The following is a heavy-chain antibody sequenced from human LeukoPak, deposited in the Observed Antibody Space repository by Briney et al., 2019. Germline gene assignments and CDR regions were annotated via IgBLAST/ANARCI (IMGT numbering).Heavy chain of an antibody. D-gene: IGHD2-2*01. J-gene: IGHJ4*02. CDR3: ASSVVPAANYFDY. Sequence: ASVKVSCKASGYTFTGYYMHWVRQAPGQGLEWMGWINPNSGGTNYAQKFQGRVTMTRDTSISTAYMELSRLRSDDTAVYYRASSVVPAANYFDYWGQGTLVTVSS. V-gene: IGHV1-2*02. CDR1: GYTFTGYY. CDR2: INPNSGGT.